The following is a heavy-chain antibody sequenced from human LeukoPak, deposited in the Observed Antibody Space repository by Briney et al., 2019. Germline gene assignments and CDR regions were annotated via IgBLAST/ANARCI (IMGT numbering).Heavy chain of an antibody. D-gene: IGHD2-2*01. Sequence: WINPNSGGTNYAQKFQGWVTMTRDTSISTAYMELSRLRSDDTAVYYCARDYCSSTSCYLDYWGQGTLVTVSS. J-gene: IGHJ4*02. CDR2: INPNSGGT. CDR3: ARDYCSSTSCYLDY. V-gene: IGHV1-2*04.